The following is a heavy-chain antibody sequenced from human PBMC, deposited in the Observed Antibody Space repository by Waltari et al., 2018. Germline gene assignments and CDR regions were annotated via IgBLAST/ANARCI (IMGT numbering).Heavy chain of an antibody. D-gene: IGHD6-19*01. J-gene: IGHJ6*03. CDR1: GWSFRGFF. Sequence: QVPPLQWGAGLFKPSATLFLPCPVYGWSFRGFFLMWPRQPPVKGLEWLGEINHKASPDYNPSLKSRATISIETSKNQFSLKLDSVTAADTGVYYCARGWLQVAPPYYYYMDVWDRGTAVTVSS. CDR2: INHKASP. V-gene: IGHV4-34*01. CDR3: ARGWLQVAPPYYYYMDV.